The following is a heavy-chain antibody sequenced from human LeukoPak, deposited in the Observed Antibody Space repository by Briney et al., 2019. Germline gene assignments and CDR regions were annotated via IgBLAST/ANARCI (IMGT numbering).Heavy chain of an antibody. J-gene: IGHJ4*02. CDR3: ARDEKTDDGGGYAPRFDQ. V-gene: IGHV4-4*07. CDR1: GDSISSYY. D-gene: IGHD3-22*01. CDR2: VYTTGST. Sequence: SKTLSLTCTVSGDSISSYYWSWIRQPAGKGLEWIGRVYTTGSTNYNPSLKSRVSMSVDTSNNQFSLNLNSVTAADTAVYYCARDEKTDDGGGYAPRFDQWGRGALVTVSS.